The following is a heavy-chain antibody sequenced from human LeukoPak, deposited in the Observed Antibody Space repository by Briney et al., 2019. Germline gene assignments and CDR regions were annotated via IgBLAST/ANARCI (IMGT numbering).Heavy chain of an antibody. D-gene: IGHD2-15*01. CDR3: ARVGRPGRYYFDY. V-gene: IGHV3-30*03. CDR2: ISYDGSNK. CDR1: GSTFNSYG. J-gene: IGHJ4*02. Sequence: GRSLRLSCEASGSTFNSYGMHWVRQAPGKGLEWVAVISYDGSNKYYADAVKGRFTISRDNSKNTLFLQMNSLRREDTAMYYCARVGRPGRYYFDYWGQGTLVTVSS.